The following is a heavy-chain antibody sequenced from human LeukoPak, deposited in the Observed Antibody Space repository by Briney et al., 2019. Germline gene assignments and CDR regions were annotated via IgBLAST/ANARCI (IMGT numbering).Heavy chain of an antibody. V-gene: IGHV3-23*01. Sequence: GGSLRLSCTASGFTLSSYEMSWIRQAPGKGLEWVSSIDYSGGSTHYADSVMGRFTISRDNSKNTLYLHLNSLSADDTAVYYCARNSGWYGASWGQGTLVTVSS. J-gene: IGHJ4*02. CDR3: ARNSGWYGAS. CDR1: GFTLSSYE. CDR2: IDYSGGST. D-gene: IGHD6-19*01.